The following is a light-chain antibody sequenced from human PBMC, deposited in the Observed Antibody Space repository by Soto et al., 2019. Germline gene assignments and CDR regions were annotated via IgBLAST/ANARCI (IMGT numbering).Light chain of an antibody. J-gene: IGLJ1*01. CDR3: SSYTSSSPPYV. CDR2: DVT. Sequence: QSALTQPASVSGSPGQSITISCTGTSSDVGGYNYVSWYQQHPVKAPKLMIYDVTNRPSGVSDRFSGSKSGNTASLTISGLQAEDEADYYCSSYTSSSPPYVSGTGT. CDR1: SSDVGGYNY. V-gene: IGLV2-14*01.